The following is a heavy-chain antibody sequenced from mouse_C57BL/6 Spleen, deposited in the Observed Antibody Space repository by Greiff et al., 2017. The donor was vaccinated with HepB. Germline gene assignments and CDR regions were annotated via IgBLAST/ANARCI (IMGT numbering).Heavy chain of an antibody. Sequence: EVQLQQSGPELVKPGASVKISCKASGYTFTDYYMNWVKQSHGKSLEWIGDINPNNGGTSYNQKFKGKATLTVDKSSSTAYMELRSLKSEDSAVYYCGRKDDYYAMDYWGQGTSVTVSS. CDR3: GRKDDYYAMDY. CDR2: INPNNGGT. J-gene: IGHJ4*01. CDR1: GYTFTDYY. V-gene: IGHV1-26*01.